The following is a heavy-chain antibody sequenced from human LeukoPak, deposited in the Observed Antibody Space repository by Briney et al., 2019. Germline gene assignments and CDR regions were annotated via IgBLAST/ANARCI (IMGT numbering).Heavy chain of an antibody. CDR2: IGISSNYI. Sequence: PGGSLRLSCIVSGFTFSSYNMNWVRQAPGKGLEWVSSIGISSNYIYYADSVTGRFIISRDNAKNSLYLQMNSLRAEDTAVYYCARDQQRGREVRAFDIWGQGTMVTVSS. D-gene: IGHD6-25*01. J-gene: IGHJ3*02. CDR1: GFTFSSYN. V-gene: IGHV3-21*06. CDR3: ARDQQRGREVRAFDI.